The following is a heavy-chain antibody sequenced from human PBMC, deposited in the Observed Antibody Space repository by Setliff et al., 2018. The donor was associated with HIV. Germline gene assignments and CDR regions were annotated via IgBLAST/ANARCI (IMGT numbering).Heavy chain of an antibody. J-gene: IGHJ6*02. CDR3: ARGGWSGGGPLHYSYYYLDV. Sequence: GASVKVSCKTSGGTFRSQAISWVRQAPGQGLEWMGGLISMFKIPQIAQKFQGRVTITADESTSTAYMGLSSLTYEDTAVYYCARGGWSGGGPLHYSYYYLDVWGQGTAVTVSS. CDR1: GGTFRSQA. CDR2: LISMFKIP. D-gene: IGHD2-15*01. V-gene: IGHV1-69*13.